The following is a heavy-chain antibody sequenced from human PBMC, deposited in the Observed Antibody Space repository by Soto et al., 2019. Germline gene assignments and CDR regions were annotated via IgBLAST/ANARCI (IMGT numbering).Heavy chain of an antibody. V-gene: IGHV3-21*01. CDR2: ISSSSSYI. J-gene: IGHJ4*02. D-gene: IGHD3-22*01. CDR3: AITLYYYDTSGYR. CDR1: GFTFSSYS. Sequence: EVQLVESGGGLVKPGGSLRLSCAASGFTFSSYSMNWVRQAPVKGLEWGSSISSSSSYIYYADSVKGRFTISRDNAKNSLYLQMNSLRAEDTAVYYCAITLYYYDTSGYRWGQGTLVTVSS.